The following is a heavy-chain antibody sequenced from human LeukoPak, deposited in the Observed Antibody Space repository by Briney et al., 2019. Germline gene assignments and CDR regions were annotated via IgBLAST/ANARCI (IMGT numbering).Heavy chain of an antibody. J-gene: IGHJ4*02. Sequence: SGPTLVKPTQTLTLTCTFSGFSLSTSGVGVGWIRQPPGKALEWLALIYWNDDKRYSPSLKSRLTITKDTSKNQVVLTMINMDPVDTATYYRAHMRDFWSGYTNWGQGTLVTVSS. V-gene: IGHV2-5*01. D-gene: IGHD3-3*01. CDR3: AHMRDFWSGYTN. CDR2: IYWNDDK. CDR1: GFSLSTSGVG.